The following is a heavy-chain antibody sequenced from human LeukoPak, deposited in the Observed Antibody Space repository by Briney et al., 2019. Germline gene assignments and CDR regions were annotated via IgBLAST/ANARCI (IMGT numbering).Heavy chain of an antibody. CDR3: ARDTFGIAAAGICDY. CDR2: INPNSGGT. Sequence: GASVKVSCKASGYTFTDSYMHWVRQAPGQGLEWMGWINPNSGGTNYAQKFQGRVTMTRDTSISTAYMELSRLRSDDTAVYYCARDTFGIAAAGICDYWGQGTLVTVSS. V-gene: IGHV1-2*02. J-gene: IGHJ4*02. D-gene: IGHD6-13*01. CDR1: GYTFTDSY.